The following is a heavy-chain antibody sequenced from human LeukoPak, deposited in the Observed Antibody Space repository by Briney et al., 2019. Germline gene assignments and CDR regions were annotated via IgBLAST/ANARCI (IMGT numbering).Heavy chain of an antibody. J-gene: IGHJ4*02. V-gene: IGHV4-59*01. CDR2: IYYSGST. Sequence: SETLSLTCTVSGGSISSYYWSWIRQPPGKGLELVGYIYYSGSTYYNPSLKSRVTISVDTSKNQFSLKLSSVTAADTAVYYCARGSDTAMVTLDYWGQGTLVTVSS. CDR3: ARGSDTAMVTLDY. CDR1: GGSISSYY. D-gene: IGHD5-18*01.